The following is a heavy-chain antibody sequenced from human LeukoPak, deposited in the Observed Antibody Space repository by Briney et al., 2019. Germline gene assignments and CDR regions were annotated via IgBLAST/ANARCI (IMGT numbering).Heavy chain of an antibody. V-gene: IGHV5-10-1*01. CDR3: ARARGDHYCFDY. CDR1: GSSFTSYW. D-gene: IGHD3-10*01. CDR2: IDPSDSYT. Sequence: GESLRISCKGSGSSFTSYWTIWVRQMPGKGLEWMGRIDPSDSYTNYSPSLQGHVTISADKSISAAYLQWSNPKASDTAMYYCARARGDHYCFDYWGRGTLVAVSS. J-gene: IGHJ4*02.